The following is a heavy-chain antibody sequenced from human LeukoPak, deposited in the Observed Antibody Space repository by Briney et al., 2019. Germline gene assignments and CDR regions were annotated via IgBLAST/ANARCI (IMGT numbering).Heavy chain of an antibody. D-gene: IGHD3-22*01. V-gene: IGHV3-23*01. J-gene: IGHJ4*02. Sequence: PGGSLRLSCAASGFTFSNYAMSWVRQAPGKGLEWVSSISGSGAGTYYVDSVKGRFTVSRDNFKNMLYLQMNSLGAEDTAVYYCANTYYDSSGYYDWGQGTLVTVSS. CDR3: ANTYYDSSGYYD. CDR1: GFTFSNYA. CDR2: ISGSGAGT.